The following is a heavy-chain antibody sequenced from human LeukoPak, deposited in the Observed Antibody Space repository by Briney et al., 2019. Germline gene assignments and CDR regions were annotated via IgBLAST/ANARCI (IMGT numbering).Heavy chain of an antibody. CDR2: ISGSGGST. CDR3: AKGAVVAARPFDY. J-gene: IGHJ4*02. D-gene: IGHD2-15*01. CDR1: GFTFSTYV. V-gene: IGHV3-23*01. Sequence: GGSLRLSCSVSGFTFSTYVMHWVRQAPGKGLEWVSAISGSGGSTYYADSVKGRFTISRDNSKNTLYLQMNSLRAEDTAVYYCAKGAVVAARPFDYWGQGTLVTVSS.